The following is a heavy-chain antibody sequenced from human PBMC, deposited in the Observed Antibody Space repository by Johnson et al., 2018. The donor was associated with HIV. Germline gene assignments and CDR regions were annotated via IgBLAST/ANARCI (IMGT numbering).Heavy chain of an antibody. CDR3: AREGDSSGMGFGDAFDI. CDR2: IPYDGRNK. Sequence: QVQLMESGGGVVQPGRSLRLSCAASGFTFSSYGMHWVRQAPGKGLEWVAFIPYDGRNKYYADFVKGRFTISRDNSKNTPYLQMNSLRAEDTAVDSCAREGDSSGMGFGDAFDIWGQGTMVTVSS. V-gene: IGHV3-30*19. J-gene: IGHJ3*02. D-gene: IGHD6-25*01. CDR1: GFTFSSYG.